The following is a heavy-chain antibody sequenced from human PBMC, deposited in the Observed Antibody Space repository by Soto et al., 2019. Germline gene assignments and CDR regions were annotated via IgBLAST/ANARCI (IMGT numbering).Heavy chain of an antibody. D-gene: IGHD3-22*01. J-gene: IGHJ3*02. CDR2: IYYSGRT. CDR3: ARSHDCSQCSCLSIDAFDI. CDR1: GGSVSSGDYY. Sequence: QVQLQESGPGLVRPSQTLSLTCTVSGGSVSSGDYYWTWIRQYPEKGLEWIANIYYSGRTDYNPSLESRVTMSVDMSENHFSLKLHSVTAADTAVYFCARSHDCSQCSCLSIDAFDIWGQGTVVTVSS. V-gene: IGHV4-31*03.